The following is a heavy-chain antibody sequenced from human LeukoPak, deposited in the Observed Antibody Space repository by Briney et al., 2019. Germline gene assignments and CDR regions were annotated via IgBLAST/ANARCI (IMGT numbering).Heavy chain of an antibody. CDR3: ARSIVGAGDFQH. V-gene: IGHV4-59*04. CDR1: GGSISSYY. CDR2: IYYSGST. J-gene: IGHJ1*01. Sequence: SETLSLTCTVSGGSISSYYWSWIRQPPGKGLEWIGSIYYSGSTYYNPSLKSRVTISVDTSKNQFSLKLSSVTAADTAVYYCARSIVGAGDFQHWGQGTLVTVSS. D-gene: IGHD1-26*01.